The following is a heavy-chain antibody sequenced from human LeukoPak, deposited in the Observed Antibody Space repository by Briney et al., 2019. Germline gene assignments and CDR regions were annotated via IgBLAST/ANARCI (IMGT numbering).Heavy chain of an antibody. CDR2: ISSSGATK. Sequence: GGSLRLSCAASGVTFSVYSMNWVRQAPGQGLEWVSYISSSGATKYYADSVKGRFTISRDNAKNSLYLQMNSLRAEDTAVYYCARDPGYSYGSIDYWGQGTLVTVSS. CDR1: GVTFSVYS. V-gene: IGHV3-48*04. J-gene: IGHJ4*02. CDR3: ARDPGYSYGSIDY. D-gene: IGHD5-18*01.